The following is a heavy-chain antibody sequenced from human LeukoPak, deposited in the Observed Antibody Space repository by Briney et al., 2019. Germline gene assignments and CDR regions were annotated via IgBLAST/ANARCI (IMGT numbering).Heavy chain of an antibody. CDR2: IYYSGST. D-gene: IGHD3-10*01. CDR3: ARERGSGSYNFDY. Sequence: SETLSLTCTVSGGSISSYYWSWIRQPPGKGLEWIGYIYYSGSTYYNPSLKSRVTISVDTSKNQFSLKLSSVTAADTAVYYCARERGSGSYNFDYWGQGTLVTVSS. CDR1: GGSISSYY. J-gene: IGHJ4*02. V-gene: IGHV4-59*12.